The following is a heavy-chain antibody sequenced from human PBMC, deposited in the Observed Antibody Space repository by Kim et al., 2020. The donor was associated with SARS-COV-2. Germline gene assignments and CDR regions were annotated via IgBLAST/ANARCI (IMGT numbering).Heavy chain of an antibody. V-gene: IGHV4-4*02. D-gene: IGHD1-26*01. Sequence: TNYNPSLKSRVTISVDKSKNQFSLKLSSVTAADTAVYYCARVGVGATPDYWGQGTLVTVSS. CDR3: ARVGVGATPDY. CDR2: T. J-gene: IGHJ4*02.